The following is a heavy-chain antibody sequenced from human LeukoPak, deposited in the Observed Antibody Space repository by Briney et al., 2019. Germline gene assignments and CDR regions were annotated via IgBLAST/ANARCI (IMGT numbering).Heavy chain of an antibody. J-gene: IGHJ4*02. Sequence: GASVKVSCKASGYTFTSHDINWVRQATGQGLEWMGWMNPNSGNTGYAQKFQGRVTITRNTSISTAYMELSSLRSEDTAVYYCARRGGHSSSSDYWGQGTLVTVSS. D-gene: IGHD6-6*01. CDR2: MNPNSGNT. CDR3: ARRGGHSSSSDY. CDR1: GYTFTSHD. V-gene: IGHV1-8*03.